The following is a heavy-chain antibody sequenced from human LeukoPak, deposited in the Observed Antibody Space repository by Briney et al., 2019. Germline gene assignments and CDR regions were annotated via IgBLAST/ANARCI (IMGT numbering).Heavy chain of an antibody. J-gene: IGHJ3*02. Sequence: ASVKVSCKASGYTFTGYYMHWVRQAPGQGLEWMGWINPNSGGTSYAQKFQGRVTMTRDTSISTAYMEMSRLRSDDTAVYYCARDLSSGWSNDAFDIWGQGTMVTVSS. V-gene: IGHV1-2*02. CDR3: ARDLSSGWSNDAFDI. CDR1: GYTFTGYY. D-gene: IGHD6-19*01. CDR2: INPNSGGT.